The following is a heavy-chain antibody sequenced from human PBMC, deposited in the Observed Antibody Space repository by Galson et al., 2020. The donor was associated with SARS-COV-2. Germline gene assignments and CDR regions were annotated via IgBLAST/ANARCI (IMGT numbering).Heavy chain of an antibody. V-gene: IGHV3-48*03. D-gene: IGHD7-27*01. J-gene: IGHJ5*01. CDR1: GLTFSNTE. CDR3: ATGDVWFES. Sequence: GGSLRLSCAAYGLTFSNTEINWVRQAPGKGLEWLSYISMSGITIYYADSVKGRFTISRDNAENSLYLQMNSLRAEDTGIYYCATGDVWFESWGQGTLVTVSS. CDR2: ISMSGITI.